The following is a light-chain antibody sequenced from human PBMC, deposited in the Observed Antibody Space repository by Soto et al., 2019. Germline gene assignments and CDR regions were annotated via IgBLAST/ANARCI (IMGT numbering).Light chain of an antibody. CDR3: HQYGSSPPYT. CDR2: GAS. J-gene: IGKJ2*01. Sequence: EIVLTQSPGTLSLSPGERATLSCRASQSVSSSYLAWYQQKPGQAPRLLIYGASSRATGIPDRFSGFGSGTDFTLTISRLEPEDFAVYYCHQYGSSPPYTFGQGTKLEIK. V-gene: IGKV3-20*01. CDR1: QSVSSSY.